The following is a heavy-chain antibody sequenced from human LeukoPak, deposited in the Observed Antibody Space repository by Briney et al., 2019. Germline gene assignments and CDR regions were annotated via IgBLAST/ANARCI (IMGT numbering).Heavy chain of an antibody. CDR1: GFSFSAYW. Sequence: GGSLRLSCAASGFSFSAYWMTWVRQAPGTGLEWVANINPAGSETYYVDPVKGRFSISRDNAKNLVYPQMNSLRAEDTAVYHCARFGYVAAVDVWGQGTPVTVSS. D-gene: IGHD3-10*01. V-gene: IGHV3-7*01. CDR3: ARFGYVAAVDV. CDR2: INPAGSET. J-gene: IGHJ4*02.